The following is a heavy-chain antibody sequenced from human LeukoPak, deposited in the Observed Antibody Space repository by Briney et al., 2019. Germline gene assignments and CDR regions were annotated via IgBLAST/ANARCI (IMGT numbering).Heavy chain of an antibody. Sequence: ASVKVSCKASGYTFTDYYIHWVRQAPGQGPEWLGRINPNSGGTDSAQKFQGRVTMTRDTSITTAYMELSRLTSDDTAVYYCARVAYGNNATPFDHSSQGTLVIVSS. CDR3: ARVAYGNNATPFDH. V-gene: IGHV1-2*06. D-gene: IGHD4-11*01. J-gene: IGHJ4*02. CDR2: INPNSGGT. CDR1: GYTFTDYY.